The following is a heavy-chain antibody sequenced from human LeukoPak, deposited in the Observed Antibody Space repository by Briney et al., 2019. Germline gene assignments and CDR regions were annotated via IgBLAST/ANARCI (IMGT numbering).Heavy chain of an antibody. Sequence: SGGSLRLSCAASGFTFSSYAMSWVRQAPRKGLEWVSVVSGSGSSTDYADSVKGRFTISRDNSKNTLYLQMSSLRDKNTVVYDCAKMNVLTGYYTPNFDFWGQGTLVTVSS. CDR1: GFTFSSYA. V-gene: IGHV3-23*01. D-gene: IGHD3-9*01. J-gene: IGHJ4*02. CDR2: VSGSGSST. CDR3: AKMNVLTGYYTPNFDF.